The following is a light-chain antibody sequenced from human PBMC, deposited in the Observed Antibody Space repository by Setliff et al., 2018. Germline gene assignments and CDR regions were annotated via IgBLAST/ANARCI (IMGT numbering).Light chain of an antibody. CDR2: EVN. V-gene: IGLV2-23*02. CDR1: SSDVGRYRL. CDR3: CSFTGSSYV. Sequence: QSALTQPASVSGSPGQSITISCTGTSSDVGRYRLVSWYQHRPGKAPKLMIYEVNKRPSGGLNRFSGSKSGNTASLTVSGLQAEDEADYYCCSFTGSSYVFGSGTKVTVL. J-gene: IGLJ1*01.